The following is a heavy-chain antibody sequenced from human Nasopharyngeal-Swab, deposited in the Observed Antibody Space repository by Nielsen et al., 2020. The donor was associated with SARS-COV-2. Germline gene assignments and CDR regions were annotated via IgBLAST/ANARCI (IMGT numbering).Heavy chain of an antibody. CDR3: ARESGSSWPEQQYYYYYGMDV. CDR2: ISAYNGNT. CDR1: GYTLTSNG. J-gene: IGHJ6*02. D-gene: IGHD6-13*01. Sequence: SVPVSRKASGYTLTSNGISWVRQAPGQGIEWMGWISAYNGNTNYAQKLQGRVTMTTDTSTSTAYMELRSLRSDDTAVYYCARESGSSWPEQQYYYYYGMDVWGQGTTVTVSS. V-gene: IGHV1-18*01.